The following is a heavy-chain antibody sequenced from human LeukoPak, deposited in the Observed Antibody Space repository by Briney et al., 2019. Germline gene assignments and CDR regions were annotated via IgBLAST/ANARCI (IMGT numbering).Heavy chain of an antibody. V-gene: IGHV4-61*02. CDR2: IYASGST. J-gene: IGHJ6*03. CDR3: AGSPTGDYYYYMDV. Sequence: PSETLSLTCTVSGGSISSSSYYWSWIRQPAGKGLEWIGRIYASGSTNYNPSLKSRVTMSVDTSKNQFSLKLSSVTAADTAIYYCAGSPTGDYYYYMDVWGKGTTVTISS. CDR1: GGSISSSSYY. D-gene: IGHD3-10*01.